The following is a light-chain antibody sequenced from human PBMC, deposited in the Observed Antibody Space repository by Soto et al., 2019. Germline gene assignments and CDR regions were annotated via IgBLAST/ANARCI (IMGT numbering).Light chain of an antibody. V-gene: IGLV2-14*01. Sequence: QSALTQPASVSGSPGQSITISCTGTSSDVGGYNYVSWYQQYPGKAPKLMIYDVSNRPSGVSNRFSGSKSVNTASLTISGLQAEDGAEYYCSSYTSSNTLVFGGGTKLTVL. CDR1: SSDVGGYNY. J-gene: IGLJ2*01. CDR3: SSYTSSNTLV. CDR2: DVS.